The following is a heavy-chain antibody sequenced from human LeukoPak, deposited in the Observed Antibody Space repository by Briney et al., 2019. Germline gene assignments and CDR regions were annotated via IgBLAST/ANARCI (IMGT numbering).Heavy chain of an antibody. CDR1: GFTFSSYS. Sequence: GGSLRLSCAASGFTFSSYSMNWVRQAPGRGLEWVSAISGSGGSTYYADSVKGRFTISRDNSKNTLYLQMNSLRAEDTAVYYCAKDGCSSTSCYRDYWGQGTLVTVSS. CDR3: AKDGCSSTSCYRDY. V-gene: IGHV3-23*01. D-gene: IGHD2-2*01. CDR2: ISGSGGST. J-gene: IGHJ4*02.